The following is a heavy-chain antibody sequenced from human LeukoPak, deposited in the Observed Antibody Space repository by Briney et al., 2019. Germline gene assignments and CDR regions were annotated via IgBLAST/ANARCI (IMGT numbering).Heavy chain of an antibody. J-gene: IGHJ4*02. V-gene: IGHV1-69*06. D-gene: IGHD2-2*01. Sequence: SVMVSCKASGYTFTAYYVLWVRQAPGQGLEWMGGIMPISGTANYAQKFQGRVTITADKPTNTAYMELSSLRSEDTAVYYCASGRTDIVVVPATLRNYYFDYWGQGTLVTVSS. CDR1: GYTFTAYY. CDR2: IMPISGTA. CDR3: ASGRTDIVVVPATLRNYYFDY.